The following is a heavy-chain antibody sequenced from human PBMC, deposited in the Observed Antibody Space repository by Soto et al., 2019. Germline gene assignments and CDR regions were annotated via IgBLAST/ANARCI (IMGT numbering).Heavy chain of an antibody. CDR3: TTDYYDSSGYYVLGY. J-gene: IGHJ4*02. D-gene: IGHD3-22*01. CDR2: IRSKTDGGTT. CDR1: GFSFSHVW. V-gene: IGHV3-15*07. Sequence: GGSLRLSCAASGFSFSHVWLNWVRQAPGKGLEWVGRIRSKTDGGTTDDAAPAKGRFTISRDDSKNMLYLQMNSLKTEDTAVYYCTTDYYDSSGYYVLGYWGQGTLVTVSS.